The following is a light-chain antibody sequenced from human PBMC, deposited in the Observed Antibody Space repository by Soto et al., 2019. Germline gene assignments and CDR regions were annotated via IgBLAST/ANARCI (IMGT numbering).Light chain of an antibody. Sequence: DIQMTQSPSSLSASVGDGVTITCRASQSISSYLNWHQQKPGKAPKLLIYAASSLQSGVPSRFSGGGSGTDFTLTISSLQPEDFATYYCQQSYTTPRTFGQGTRVEIK. CDR3: QQSYTTPRT. CDR1: QSISSY. V-gene: IGKV1-39*01. J-gene: IGKJ1*01. CDR2: AAS.